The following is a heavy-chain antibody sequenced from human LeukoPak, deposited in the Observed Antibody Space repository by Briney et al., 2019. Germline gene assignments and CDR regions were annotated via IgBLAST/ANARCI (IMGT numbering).Heavy chain of an antibody. Sequence: ASVKVSCKASGYTFTSYDINWVRQATGQGLEWMGWMNPNSGNTGYAQKFQGRVTMTRNTSISTAYMELSSLRSEDTAVYYCVKGPPNTAYNWNDEPWLYYLDYWGQGTLVTVSS. CDR3: VKGPPNTAYNWNDEPWLYYLDY. CDR2: MNPNSGNT. D-gene: IGHD1-1*01. V-gene: IGHV1-8*01. CDR1: GYTFTSYD. J-gene: IGHJ4*02.